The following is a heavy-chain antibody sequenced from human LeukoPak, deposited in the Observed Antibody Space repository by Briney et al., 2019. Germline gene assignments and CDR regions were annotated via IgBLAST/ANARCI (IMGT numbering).Heavy chain of an antibody. CDR1: GFTFSTYD. Sequence: GALRLSCAASGFTFSTYDMHWVRQATGKGLEWVSTITSAGDRYYPGSVKGRFTISRENAKNSLYLQMDSLRAGVTAVYYCAREACNGNSCYLLDYWGQGTLVTVSS. CDR2: ITSAGDR. D-gene: IGHD2-15*01. J-gene: IGHJ4*02. CDR3: AREACNGNSCYLLDY. V-gene: IGHV3-13*01.